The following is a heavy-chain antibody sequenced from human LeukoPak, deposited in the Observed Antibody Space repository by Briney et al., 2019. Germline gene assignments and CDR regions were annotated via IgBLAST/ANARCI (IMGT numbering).Heavy chain of an antibody. CDR1: RYSFTSYN. CDR3: ARKVPNDSSGYYYRGQFDP. J-gene: IGHJ5*02. Sequence: SVKVSCKTSRYSFTSYNLHWVRQAPGQGLEWMGGIIPIFGTANYAQKFQGRVTITADKSTSTAYMELSSLRSEDTAVYYCARKVPNDSSGYYYRGQFDPWGQGTLVTVSS. CDR2: IIPIFGTA. V-gene: IGHV1-69*06. D-gene: IGHD3-22*01.